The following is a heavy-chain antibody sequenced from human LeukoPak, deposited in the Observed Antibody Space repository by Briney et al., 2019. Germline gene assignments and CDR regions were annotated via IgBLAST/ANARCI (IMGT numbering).Heavy chain of an antibody. Sequence: ASVKVSCKASGYTFTGYYMHWVRQAPGQGLEWMGWIYAHTGGTNYAQKFQGRVSMTRDTSISTAYMQQSGLTSDDTAVYYCARPYCSGGSCHDYFDYWGQGTLVTVSS. CDR1: GYTFTGYY. CDR2: IYAHTGGT. D-gene: IGHD2-15*01. V-gene: IGHV1-2*02. J-gene: IGHJ4*02. CDR3: ARPYCSGGSCHDYFDY.